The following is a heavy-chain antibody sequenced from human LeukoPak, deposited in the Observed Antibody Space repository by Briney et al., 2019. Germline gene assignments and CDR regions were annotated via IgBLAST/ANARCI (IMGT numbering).Heavy chain of an antibody. J-gene: IGHJ4*02. Sequence: TSETLSLTCTVSGGSISGSSLYWGWIRQPPGKGLEWIGSIYYSGSTYYNPSLESRVTISVDTSKNQFSLKLSSVTAADTAFYYCARDKDYWGQGTLVIVSS. CDR3: ARDKDY. V-gene: IGHV4-39*07. CDR1: GGSISGSSLY. CDR2: IYYSGST.